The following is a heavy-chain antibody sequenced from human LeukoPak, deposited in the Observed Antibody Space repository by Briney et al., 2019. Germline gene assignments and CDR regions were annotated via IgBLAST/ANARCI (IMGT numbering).Heavy chain of an antibody. J-gene: IGHJ4*02. CDR1: GFTFSDYE. CDR3: ARHSGLGVVSPYFDY. V-gene: IGHV4-59*08. Sequence: GSLRLSCAASGFTFSDYEMTWVRQAPGKGLEWIGTMRYSGSGHYNPSLMSRVTISVDTSQNHFSLRLSSVTAADTAVYYCARHSGLGVVSPYFDYWGQGTLVTVSS. CDR2: MRYSGSG. D-gene: IGHD2-21*01.